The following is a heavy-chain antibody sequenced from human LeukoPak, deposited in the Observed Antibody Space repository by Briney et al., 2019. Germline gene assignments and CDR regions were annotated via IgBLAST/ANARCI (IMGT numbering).Heavy chain of an antibody. CDR3: AKEGYSSGWYPFDI. CDR1: GFTFSSYS. J-gene: IGHJ3*02. V-gene: IGHV3-48*02. D-gene: IGHD6-19*01. CDR2: ISSSSSTI. Sequence: PGGSLRLSCAASGFTFSSYSMNWVRQAPGKGLEWVSYISSSSSTIYYADSVKGRFTISRDNAKNSLYLQMNSLRDEDAAVYYCAKEGYSSGWYPFDIWGQGTMVTVSS.